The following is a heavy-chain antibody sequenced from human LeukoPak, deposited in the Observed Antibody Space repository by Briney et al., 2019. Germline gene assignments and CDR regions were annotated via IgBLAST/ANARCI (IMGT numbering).Heavy chain of an antibody. CDR3: ASGGFGELSHDY. V-gene: IGHV3-48*03. Sequence: PGGSLRLSCAASGFTFSSYEMNWLRQAPGKGLEWVSYISSSGSTIYYADSVKGRFTISRDNAKNSLYLQMNSLRAEDTAVYYCASGGFGELSHDYWGQGTLVTVSS. J-gene: IGHJ4*02. CDR1: GFTFSSYE. CDR2: ISSSGSTI. D-gene: IGHD3-10*01.